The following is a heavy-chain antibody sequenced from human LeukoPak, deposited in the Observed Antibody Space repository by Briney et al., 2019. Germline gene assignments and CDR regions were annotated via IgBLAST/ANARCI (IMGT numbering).Heavy chain of an antibody. Sequence: SETLSLTCTVSGGSTSSSNYYWGWIRQPPGKGLEWIGSIYFSGSTYYSPSLKSRVTLSIDTSKNQFSLKLTSVTAADTAVYYCARGRLGGSGSYYNVLDYWGQGTLVTVSS. CDR3: ARGRLGGSGSYYNVLDY. V-gene: IGHV4-39*01. CDR1: GGSTSSSNYY. CDR2: IYFSGST. D-gene: IGHD3-10*01. J-gene: IGHJ4*02.